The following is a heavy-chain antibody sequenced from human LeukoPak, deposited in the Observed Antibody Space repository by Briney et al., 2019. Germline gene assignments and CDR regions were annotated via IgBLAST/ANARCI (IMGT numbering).Heavy chain of an antibody. CDR1: GFTVSSNY. CDR2: IYSGGST. Sequence: GGSLRLSFAASGFTVSSNYMSWVRQAPGKGLEWVSVIYSGGSTYYADSVKGRFTISRDNSKNTLYLQMNSLRAEDTAVYYCARVMTTVVRAYYYYYMDVWGKGTTVTVSS. V-gene: IGHV3-53*01. J-gene: IGHJ6*03. CDR3: ARVMTTVVRAYYYYYMDV. D-gene: IGHD4-23*01.